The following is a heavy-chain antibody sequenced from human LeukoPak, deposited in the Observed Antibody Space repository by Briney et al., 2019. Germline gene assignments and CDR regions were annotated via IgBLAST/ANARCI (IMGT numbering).Heavy chain of an antibody. CDR2: IYSGGST. J-gene: IGHJ4*02. V-gene: IGHV3-53*01. CDR3: AREGIAAAGPFDY. Sequence: GGSLRLSCAASGFTVSSNYMSWVRQAPGKGLECVSVIYSGGSTYYADSVKGRFTISRDNSKNTLYLQMNSLRAEDTAVYYCAREGIAAAGPFDYWGQGTLVTVSS. D-gene: IGHD6-13*01. CDR1: GFTVSSNY.